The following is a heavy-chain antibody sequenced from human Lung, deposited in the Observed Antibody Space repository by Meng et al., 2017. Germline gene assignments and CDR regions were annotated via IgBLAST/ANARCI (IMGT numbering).Heavy chain of an antibody. J-gene: IGHJ4*02. Sequence: GMLQRVGHGLLKPSETWSLTCTASGGSFSNYYWSWIRPHPGKGGVWIGAITHSGSTNYNPSLESRATISVDTSQNNLSLKLSSVTAADSAVYYCARGPTTMAHDFDYWGQGTLVTVSS. V-gene: IGHV4-34*01. D-gene: IGHD4-11*01. CDR2: ITHSGST. CDR1: GGSFSNYY. CDR3: ARGPTTMAHDFDY.